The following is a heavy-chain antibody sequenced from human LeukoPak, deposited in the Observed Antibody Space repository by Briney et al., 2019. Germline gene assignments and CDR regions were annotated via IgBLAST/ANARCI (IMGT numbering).Heavy chain of an antibody. D-gene: IGHD3-22*01. V-gene: IGHV4-59*08. Sequence: SETLSLTCTVSGGSISGYYWSWIRQPPGKGLECIGYIYYSGSTNYNPSLKSRVTISVDTSRNQFSLKLTSVTAADTAVYYCAKVSDRDSSGYYWGFEYWGQGTLVIVSS. J-gene: IGHJ4*02. CDR3: AKVSDRDSSGYYWGFEY. CDR2: IYYSGST. CDR1: GGSISGYY.